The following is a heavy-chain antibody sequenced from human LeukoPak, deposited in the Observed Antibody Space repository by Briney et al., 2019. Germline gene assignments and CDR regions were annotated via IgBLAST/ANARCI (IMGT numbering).Heavy chain of an antibody. CDR3: ARIESRYEDFDY. CDR2: ISPNSGDT. J-gene: IGHJ4*02. Sequence: ASVKVSCKASGYTFTGYYIHWVRQAPGQGLKWMGWISPNSGDTHSAQTFQGRVTMTRDTSISTAYMELSRLRSDDTAVYYCARIESRYEDFDYWGQGTLVTVSS. CDR1: GYTFTGYY. D-gene: IGHD5-12*01. V-gene: IGHV1-2*02.